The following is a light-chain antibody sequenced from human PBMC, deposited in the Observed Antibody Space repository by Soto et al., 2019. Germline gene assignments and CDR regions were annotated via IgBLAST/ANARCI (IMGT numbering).Light chain of an antibody. V-gene: IGKV1-39*01. CDR2: TTS. CDR1: QSVSSS. Sequence: DIQLTQSPSSLSASVGDRVTITCRASQSVSSSLNWYQQKPGKAPKLLIYTTSSFQSGVPSRFSGSGSGTDFTLTISSLQPEDFATYYCQQSYTRPWTFGQGTKVDIK. CDR3: QQSYTRPWT. J-gene: IGKJ1*01.